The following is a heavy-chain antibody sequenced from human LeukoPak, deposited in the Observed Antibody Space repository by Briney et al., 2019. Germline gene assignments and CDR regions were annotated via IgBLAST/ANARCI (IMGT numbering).Heavy chain of an antibody. D-gene: IGHD5-12*01. CDR1: GFTFSSYG. Sequence: PGGSLRLSCAASGFTFSSYGMHWVRQAPGKGLEWVAVISNDGSNKYYADSVKGRFTISRDNSKNTLYLQMNSLRAEDTAVYYCAKDYSVGGYGYFDYWGQGTLVTVSS. CDR3: AKDYSVGGYGYFDY. J-gene: IGHJ4*02. V-gene: IGHV3-30*18. CDR2: ISNDGSNK.